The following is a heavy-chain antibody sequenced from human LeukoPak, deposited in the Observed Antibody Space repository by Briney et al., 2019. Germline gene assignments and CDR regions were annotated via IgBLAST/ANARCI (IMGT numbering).Heavy chain of an antibody. CDR2: VFPAVPDT. Sequence: GESLKTSCKGFGYRFTSYWIGWVRQMPGKGLEWIAIVFPAVPDTRYSPSFQDQLSISAAKPISTAYLQWSSLTTTETGINDCARLPAVTGWFAPSGQGTPVSVSS. CDR1: GYRFTSYW. CDR3: ARLPAVTGWFAP. V-gene: IGHV5-51*01. D-gene: IGHD6-19*01. J-gene: IGHJ5*02.